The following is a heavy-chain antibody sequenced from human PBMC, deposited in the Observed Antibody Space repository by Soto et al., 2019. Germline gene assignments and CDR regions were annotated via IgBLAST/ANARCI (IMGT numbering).Heavy chain of an antibody. D-gene: IGHD1-1*01. J-gene: IGHJ6*02. CDR3: ARDRLDHYYYYGMDV. CDR1: GYTFTSYG. CDR2: ISAYNGNT. Sequence: GASVKVSCKASGYTFTSYGISWVRQAPGQGLEWMGWISAYNGNTNYAQKLQGRVTMTTDTSTSTAYMELRSLRSDDTAVYYCARDRLDHYYYYGMDVWGQGTTVTVSS. V-gene: IGHV1-18*04.